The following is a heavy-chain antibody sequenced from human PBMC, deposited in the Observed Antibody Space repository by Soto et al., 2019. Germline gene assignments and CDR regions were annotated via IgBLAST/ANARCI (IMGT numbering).Heavy chain of an antibody. D-gene: IGHD6-13*01. CDR2: IWYDGSNK. J-gene: IGHJ4*02. V-gene: IGHV3-33*01. Sequence: PGGSLRLSCAASGFTFSSYGMHWVRQAPGKGLEWVAVIWYDGSNKYYADSVKGRFTISRDSSKNTLYLQMNSLRAEDTAVYYCARSRNALIAAAGYWGQGTLVTVSS. CDR3: ARSRNALIAAAGY. CDR1: GFTFSSYG.